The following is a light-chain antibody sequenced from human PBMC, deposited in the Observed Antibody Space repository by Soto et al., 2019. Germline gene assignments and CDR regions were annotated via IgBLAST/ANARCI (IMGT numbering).Light chain of an antibody. CDR1: QIVSSSY. V-gene: IGKV3-20*01. CDR3: QQYGSSPIT. Sequence: EIVLTQSPGTLSLSPGERATLSCRASQIVSSSYLAWYEQKPGQAPRLLIYGASSRATGIPDRFSGSGAGTDFTLTISRLEPEDFAVYYCQQYGSSPITFGQGTRLEIK. CDR2: GAS. J-gene: IGKJ5*01.